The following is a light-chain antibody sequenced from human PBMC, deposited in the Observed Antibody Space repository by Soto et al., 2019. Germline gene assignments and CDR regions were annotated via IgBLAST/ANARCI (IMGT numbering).Light chain of an antibody. Sequence: EIVLTQSPATLSLSPGERATLSCRASQSISSSYLAWYQQKPGQAPRLLIYDASSRATGIPDRFSGSGSGTDFTLTISRLEHDDFATYYCQQYNGLITFGQGTRLEIK. CDR1: QSISSSY. CDR3: QQYNGLIT. J-gene: IGKJ5*01. V-gene: IGKV3D-20*02. CDR2: DAS.